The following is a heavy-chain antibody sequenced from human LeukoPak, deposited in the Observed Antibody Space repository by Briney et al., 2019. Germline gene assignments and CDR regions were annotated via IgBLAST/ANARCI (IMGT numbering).Heavy chain of an antibody. Sequence: GGSLRLSCAASGFTFSSYGMHWVRQAPGKRLEWVAVIWYDGSNKYYADSVKGRFTISRDNSKNTLYLQMSSLRAEDTAVYYCARDRIYHYFDYWGQGTLVTVSS. D-gene: IGHD5/OR15-5a*01. V-gene: IGHV3-33*01. CDR2: IWYDGSNK. CDR3: ARDRIYHYFDY. J-gene: IGHJ4*02. CDR1: GFTFSSYG.